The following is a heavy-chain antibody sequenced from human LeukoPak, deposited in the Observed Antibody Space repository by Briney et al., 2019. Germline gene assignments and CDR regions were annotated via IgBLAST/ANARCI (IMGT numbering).Heavy chain of an antibody. CDR2: ISGSGGST. J-gene: IGHJ4*02. CDR1: GFTFSSYA. CDR3: AKSPATMIVAVIRFDY. V-gene: IGHV3-23*01. Sequence: PGGSLRLSCAASGFTFSSYAMSWVRQAPGKGLEWVSAISGSGGSTYYADSVKGRFTISRDNSKNTLYLQMNSLRAEDTAVYYCAKSPATMIVAVIRFDYWGQGTLVTVSS. D-gene: IGHD3-22*01.